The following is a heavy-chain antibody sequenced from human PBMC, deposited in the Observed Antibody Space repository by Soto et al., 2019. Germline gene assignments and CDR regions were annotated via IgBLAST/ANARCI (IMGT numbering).Heavy chain of an antibody. CDR3: AHSVVAGLGYYFDY. Sequence: QITLKESGPTLVKPTQTLTLTCTFSGFSLISTRVAVGWVRQPPGEALEWLALIYWDDDKRYSPFLKSRLTITKDTSKNQVVLTMTNMDPVDTATYYCAHSVVAGLGYYFDYWGQGTLVTVSS. V-gene: IGHV2-5*02. CDR2: IYWDDDK. J-gene: IGHJ4*02. D-gene: IGHD6-19*01. CDR1: GFSLISTRVA.